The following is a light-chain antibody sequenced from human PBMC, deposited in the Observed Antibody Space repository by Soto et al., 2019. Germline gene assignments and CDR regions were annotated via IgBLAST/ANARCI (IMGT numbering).Light chain of an antibody. CDR1: QSVSSSY. CDR3: QQYGSSLPVT. J-gene: IGKJ4*01. CDR2: GAS. V-gene: IGKV3-20*01. Sequence: EIVLTQSPGTLSLYPGERATLSCRASQSVSSSYLAWYQQKPGQAPRLLIYGASSRATGIPDRFSGSGSGTDFTLTISRLEPEDFAVYYCQQYGSSLPVTFGGGTKVEIK.